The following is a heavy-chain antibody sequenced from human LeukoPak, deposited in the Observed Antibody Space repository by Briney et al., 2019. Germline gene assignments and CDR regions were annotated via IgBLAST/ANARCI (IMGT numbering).Heavy chain of an antibody. Sequence: QSGGSLRLSCAASGFTFSSYAMSWVRQAPGKGLEWVSAISGSGGSTYYADSVKGRFTISRDNSRNTLYLQMNSLRAEDTAVYYCAKPGQWRYNWFDPWGQGTLVTVSS. J-gene: IGHJ5*02. V-gene: IGHV3-23*01. CDR1: GFTFSSYA. CDR2: ISGSGGST. CDR3: AKPGQWRYNWFDP. D-gene: IGHD6-19*01.